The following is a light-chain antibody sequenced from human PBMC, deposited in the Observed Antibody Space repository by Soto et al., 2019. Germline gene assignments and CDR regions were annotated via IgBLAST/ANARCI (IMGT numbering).Light chain of an antibody. CDR2: AAS. Sequence: EIVLTQSPGTLSLSPGERVTLSCRASQSVTSRHLAWYQQKPGQAPMLLIFAASGRPPTIPSRFSGSGSGTDFPLTISRLEAEDFAVYFCQQYHTSPYTFSQGTRLEIK. J-gene: IGKJ2*01. V-gene: IGKV3-20*01. CDR3: QQYHTSPYT. CDR1: QSVTSRH.